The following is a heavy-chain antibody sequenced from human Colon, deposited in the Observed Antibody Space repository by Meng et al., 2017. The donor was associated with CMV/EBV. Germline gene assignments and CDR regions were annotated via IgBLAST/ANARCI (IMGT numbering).Heavy chain of an antibody. CDR1: GGSISSTNYY. J-gene: IGHJ6*02. CDR3: GRVWGRGVLPNGLDV. V-gene: IGHV4-39*07. CDR2: VYDSGST. D-gene: IGHD2-8*02. Sequence: SETLSLTCSVSGGSISSTNYYWGWIRQPPGKGLEWIGGVYDSGSTYHNPSLKSRVTMSVDTSTNQFSLKLSSVPAAETAVYYCGRVWGRGVLPNGLDVWGQGTRVTVSS.